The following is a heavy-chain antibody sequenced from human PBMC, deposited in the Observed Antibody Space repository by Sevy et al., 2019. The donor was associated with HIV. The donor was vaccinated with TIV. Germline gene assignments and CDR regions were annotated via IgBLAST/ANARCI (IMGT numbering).Heavy chain of an antibody. CDR1: GFTFSSYE. Sequence: GGSLRLSCAASGFTFSSYEMNWVRQAPGKGLEWVSYISSSGSTIYYADSVKGRFTISRINAKNSLYLQMNSLRAEDTAVYYCARDGGYYPFDYWGQGTLVTVSS. D-gene: IGHD1-26*01. J-gene: IGHJ4*02. CDR3: ARDGGYYPFDY. V-gene: IGHV3-48*03. CDR2: ISSSGSTI.